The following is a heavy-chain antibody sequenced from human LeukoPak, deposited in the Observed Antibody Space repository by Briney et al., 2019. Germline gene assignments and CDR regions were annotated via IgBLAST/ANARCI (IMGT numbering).Heavy chain of an antibody. D-gene: IGHD2-2*01. V-gene: IGHV4-59*08. Sequence: SETLSLTCTVSGGSISSYYWSWIRQPPGKGLEWIGYIYYSGSTNYNPSLKSRVTISVDTSKNQFPLKLSSVTAADTAVYYCARHEFACSGTSCYLGLYYYYGMDVWGQGTTVTVSS. CDR1: GGSISSYY. J-gene: IGHJ6*02. CDR2: IYYSGST. CDR3: ARHEFACSGTSCYLGLYYYYGMDV.